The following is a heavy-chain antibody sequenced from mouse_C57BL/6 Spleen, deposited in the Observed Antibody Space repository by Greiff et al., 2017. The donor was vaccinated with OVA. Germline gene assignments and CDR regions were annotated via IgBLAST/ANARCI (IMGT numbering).Heavy chain of an antibody. J-gene: IGHJ3*01. V-gene: IGHV1-55*01. CDR3: ARRAYYGSSFFAY. CDR2: IYPGSGST. Sequence: QVQLQQSGAELVKPGASVKMSCKASGYTFTSYWINGVKQRPGQGREWIGDIYPGSGSTNYNEKFKSKATLTVDTSSSTAYMQLSSLTSEDSAVYYCARRAYYGSSFFAYWGQGTLVTVSA. D-gene: IGHD1-1*01. CDR1: GYTFTSYW.